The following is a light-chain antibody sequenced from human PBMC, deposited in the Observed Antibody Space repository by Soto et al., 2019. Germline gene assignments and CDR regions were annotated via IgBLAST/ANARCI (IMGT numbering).Light chain of an antibody. CDR3: IAFTGTTYV. CDR2: DVS. CDR1: SSDVGGNKY. V-gene: IGLV2-14*03. J-gene: IGLJ1*01. Sequence: QSALTQPASVSGSPGQSITISCTGTSSDVGGNKYVSWYQHYPGKAPKLMICDVSNRPSGVSNRFSGSKSGNTASLTISGLQAEDEADYYCIAFTGTTYVFGTGTKVTVL.